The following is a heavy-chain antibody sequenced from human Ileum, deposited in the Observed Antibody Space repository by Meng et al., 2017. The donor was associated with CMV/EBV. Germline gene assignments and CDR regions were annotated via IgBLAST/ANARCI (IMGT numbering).Heavy chain of an antibody. CDR1: GDSVSSNSAA. D-gene: IGHD2-15*01. Sequence: CAISGDSVSSNSAAWNWIRQSPSRGLEWLGRTFYRSKWYNEYAVSVKGRITINPDTSKNQFSLQLNSVTPEDTAVYYCVRGGGNFDYWGQGRLVTVSS. J-gene: IGHJ4*02. V-gene: IGHV6-1*01. CDR3: VRGGGNFDY. CDR2: TFYRSKWYN.